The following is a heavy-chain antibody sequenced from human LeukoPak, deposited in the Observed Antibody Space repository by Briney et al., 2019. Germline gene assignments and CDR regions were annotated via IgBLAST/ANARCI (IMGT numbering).Heavy chain of an antibody. CDR1: GFTFSNFA. J-gene: IGHJ5*02. D-gene: IGHD2-2*01. Sequence: PGGSLRLSCVASGFTFSNFAIHWVRQGPGKGREWVAVTSDDGRKKYYADSVKGRFTISRDNSKNTLYLQMNSLRTDDTAIYYCARDRSYAVNQGGWLDPWGQGTLVSVSS. CDR2: TSDDGRKK. V-gene: IGHV3-30*01. CDR3: ARDRSYAVNQGGWLDP.